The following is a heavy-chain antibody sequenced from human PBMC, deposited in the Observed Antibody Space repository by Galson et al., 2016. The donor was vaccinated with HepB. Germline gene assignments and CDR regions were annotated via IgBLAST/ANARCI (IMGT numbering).Heavy chain of an antibody. CDR3: ARGGYSSSYYAFDS. D-gene: IGHD6-13*01. Sequence: SVKVSCKASGFNFNNNYIHWVRQAPGQGLEWMGMIDRSGGSARYAPKFQGRVSMTKDAPTSTVFMELSGLRSDETAIYYCARGGYSSSYYAFDSWGQGTLVTVTS. CDR1: GFNFNNNY. CDR2: IDRSGGSA. V-gene: IGHV1-46*02. J-gene: IGHJ5*01.